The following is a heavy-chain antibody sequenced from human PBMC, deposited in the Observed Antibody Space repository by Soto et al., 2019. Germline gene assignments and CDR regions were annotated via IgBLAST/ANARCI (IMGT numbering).Heavy chain of an antibody. CDR1: GGSISSSNW. V-gene: IGHV4-4*02. J-gene: IGHJ4*02. CDR3: ARVARYYDSSGYSLG. D-gene: IGHD3-22*01. Sequence: SETLSLTCAVSGGSISSSNWWSWVRQPPGKGLEWIGEIYHSGSTNYNPSLKSRVTISVDKSKNQFSLKLSSVTAADTAVYYCARVARYYDSSGYSLGWGQGTLVTVSS. CDR2: IYHSGST.